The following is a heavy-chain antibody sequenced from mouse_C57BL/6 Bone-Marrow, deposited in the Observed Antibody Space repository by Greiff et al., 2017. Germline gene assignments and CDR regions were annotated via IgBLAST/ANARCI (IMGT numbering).Heavy chain of an antibody. V-gene: IGHV1-47*01. CDR2: FHPYNDDT. Sequence: VQLQQPGAELVKPGASVTMSCKASGSTFTTYPIEWMKQNHGKSLEWIGNFHPYNDDTKYNEKFKGKATLTVEKSSNTVYLELSRLTSDDSAVYYCARSSTFFYYFDYWGQGTTLTGSS. D-gene: IGHD5-1*01. CDR1: GSTFTTYP. CDR3: ARSSTFFYYFDY. J-gene: IGHJ2*01.